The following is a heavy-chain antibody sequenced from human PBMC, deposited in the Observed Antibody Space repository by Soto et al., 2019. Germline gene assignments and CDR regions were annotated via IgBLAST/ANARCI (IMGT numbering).Heavy chain of an antibody. D-gene: IGHD2-8*01. CDR1: GGSISSGGYY. V-gene: IGHV4-31*03. CDR3: AIGTKVASFDY. CDR2: IDYSGTP. Sequence: SETLSLTCTVSGGSISSGGYYWSWIRQRPGKGLEWIAYIDYSGTPYYNPSLKSRVTMSLDTSENHFSLKLNSVTAADTAVYFCAIGTKVASFDYWGQGTLVTVSS. J-gene: IGHJ4*02.